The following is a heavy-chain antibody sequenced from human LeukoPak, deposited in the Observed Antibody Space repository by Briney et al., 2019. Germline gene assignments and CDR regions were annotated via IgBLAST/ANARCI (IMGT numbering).Heavy chain of an antibody. J-gene: IGHJ3*02. CDR2: ISSSSYI. Sequence: GGSLRLSCAASGFTFSSYAMSWVRQAPGKGLEWVSSISSSSYIYYADSVKGRFTISRDNAKNSLYLQMNSLRAEDTAVYYCARGGDYWEAAFDIWGQGTMVTVSS. CDR3: ARGGDYWEAAFDI. CDR1: GFTFSSYA. V-gene: IGHV3-21*01. D-gene: IGHD2-21*02.